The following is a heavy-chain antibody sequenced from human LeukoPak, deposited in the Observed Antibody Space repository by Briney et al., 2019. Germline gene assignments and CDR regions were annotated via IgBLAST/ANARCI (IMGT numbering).Heavy chain of an antibody. Sequence: GGSLRLSCAASGFTFSTYVMSWVRQAPGKGLECVSSISSSGAYTTYADSVKGRFTISRDNSKNTLYLQMNSLRAEDTAVYYCAKDKGESVSGSYYGRYYFDYWGQGTLVTVSS. CDR3: AKDKGESVSGSYYGRYYFDY. CDR1: GFTFSTYV. D-gene: IGHD1-26*01. J-gene: IGHJ4*02. V-gene: IGHV3-23*01. CDR2: ISSSGAYT.